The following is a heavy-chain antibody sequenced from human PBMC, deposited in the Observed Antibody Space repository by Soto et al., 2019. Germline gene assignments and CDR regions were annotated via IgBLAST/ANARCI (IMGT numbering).Heavy chain of an antibody. Sequence: SETLSLTCAVYGGSFSGYYWSWIRQPPGKGLEWIGEINHSGSTNYNPSLKSRVTISVDTSKNQFSLKLSSVTAADTAVYYCARGRQYYDILTGYYPYYYYMDVWGKGTTVTVSS. J-gene: IGHJ6*03. CDR2: INHSGST. D-gene: IGHD3-9*01. CDR3: ARGRQYYDILTGYYPYYYYMDV. CDR1: GGSFSGYY. V-gene: IGHV4-34*01.